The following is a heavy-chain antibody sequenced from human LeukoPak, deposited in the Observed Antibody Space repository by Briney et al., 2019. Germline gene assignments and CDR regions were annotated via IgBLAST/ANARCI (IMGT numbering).Heavy chain of an antibody. J-gene: IGHJ4*02. CDR3: ARDDRGLGSGPPHDY. D-gene: IGHD3-10*01. Sequence: GGSLRLSCEAPEFTFRDYGMHWVRQAPGKGLEWVAVISHYDGNYKDYVDSVRGRFTISRDNSKNTLYLQMNSLRAEDTAVYYCARDDRGLGSGPPHDYWGQGTLVTVSS. CDR1: EFTFRDYG. V-gene: IGHV3-30*03. CDR2: ISHYDGNYK.